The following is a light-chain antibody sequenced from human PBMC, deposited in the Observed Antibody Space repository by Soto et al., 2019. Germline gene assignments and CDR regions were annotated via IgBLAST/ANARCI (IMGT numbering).Light chain of an antibody. CDR2: GAS. Sequence: EIVMTQSPATPSVSPAERATLSCRASQSVSSNLAWYQQKPGQAPRLLIYGASTTATGIPARFSGSGSGPEFTLTSSSLQSEDVPVYYCQQDNNWPRTFGQGNKVEIK. J-gene: IGKJ1*01. CDR1: QSVSSN. V-gene: IGKV3-15*01. CDR3: QQDNNWPRT.